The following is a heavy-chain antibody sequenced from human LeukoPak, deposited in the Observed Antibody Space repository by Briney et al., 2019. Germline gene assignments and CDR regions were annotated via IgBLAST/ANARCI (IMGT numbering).Heavy chain of an antibody. V-gene: IGHV4-30-4*07. J-gene: IGHJ5*02. D-gene: IGHD3-10*01. CDR2: IYYSGST. Sequence: PSETLSLTCAVSGGSISSGGYSWSWIRQPPGKGLEWIGYIYYSGSTYYNPSLKSRVTISVDTSKNQFSLKLSSVTPADTAVYYCARGRYYGSGSYWSWFDPWGQGTLVTVSS. CDR1: GGSISSGGYS. CDR3: ARGRYYGSGSYWSWFDP.